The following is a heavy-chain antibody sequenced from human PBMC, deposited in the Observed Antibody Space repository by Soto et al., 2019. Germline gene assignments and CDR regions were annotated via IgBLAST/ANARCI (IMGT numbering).Heavy chain of an antibody. CDR1: GGSISSYY. CDR2: IYYSGST. D-gene: IGHD5-12*01. J-gene: IGHJ6*02. CDR3: ARVWGGYDSTGYYYYGMDV. Sequence: ASETLSLTCTVSGGSISSYYWSWIRQPPGKGLEWIGYIYYSGSTNYNPSLKSRVTISVDTSKNQFSLKLSSVTAADTAVYYCARVWGGYDSTGYYYYGMDVWGQGTTVTVSS. V-gene: IGHV4-59*01.